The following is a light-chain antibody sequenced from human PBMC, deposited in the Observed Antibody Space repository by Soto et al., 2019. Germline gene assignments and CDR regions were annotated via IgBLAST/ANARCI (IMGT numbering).Light chain of an antibody. CDR1: QSVSRK. Sequence: EIVMTQSPATLSVSPGERVTLSCRASQSVSRKLAWYQQKPGQAPRLLIYGTTTRATGIPARFSGSGSGTEFTLTISSLQSEDFAVYYCQQYNNWPPYTFGQGTKLEIK. J-gene: IGKJ2*01. CDR3: QQYNNWPPYT. CDR2: GTT. V-gene: IGKV3-15*01.